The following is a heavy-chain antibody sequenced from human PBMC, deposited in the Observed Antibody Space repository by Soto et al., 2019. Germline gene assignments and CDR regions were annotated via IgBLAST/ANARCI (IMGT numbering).Heavy chain of an antibody. V-gene: IGHV1-18*01. Sequence: QVQLVQSGAEVKKPGASVKVSCKASSYTFTSYGISWVRQAPGQGLEWMGWISAYNGNTNYAQKLQGRVTMTTDTSTSTAYMELRSLRSDDTAVYYCARDLDITGTTGWDNWFDPWGQGTPVTVST. CDR2: ISAYNGNT. CDR3: ARDLDITGTTGWDNWFDP. J-gene: IGHJ5*02. D-gene: IGHD1-7*01. CDR1: SYTFTSYG.